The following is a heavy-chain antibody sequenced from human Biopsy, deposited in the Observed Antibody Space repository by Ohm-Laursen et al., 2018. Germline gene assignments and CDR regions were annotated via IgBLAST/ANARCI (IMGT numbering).Heavy chain of an antibody. CDR2: MTPKTGKT. CDR1: GYTFTDYD. Sequence: ASVKVSCKASGYTFTDYDINWVRQASGQGLEWVGWMTPKTGKTGYTQKLQGRLTMTRDTSTSTAYMELSSLRSEDTAIYYCARGGYDYDYWVQGTLVTVSS. J-gene: IGHJ4*02. V-gene: IGHV1-8*01. D-gene: IGHD5-12*01. CDR3: ARGGYDYDY.